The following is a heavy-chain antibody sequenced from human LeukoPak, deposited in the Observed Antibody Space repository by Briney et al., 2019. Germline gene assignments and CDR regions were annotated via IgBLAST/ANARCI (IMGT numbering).Heavy chain of an antibody. J-gene: IGHJ4*02. CDR3: TREEEQWLVDY. D-gene: IGHD6-19*01. CDR2: IRSQANSYAT. Sequence: PGGSLRLSCAASGFTFSGSAMHWVRQASGKGLEWVGRIRSQANSYATAYAASVKGRFTISRDDSKNTAYLQMNSLKTEDTAVYYCTREEEQWLVDYWGQGTLVTVSS. CDR1: GFTFSGSA. V-gene: IGHV3-73*01.